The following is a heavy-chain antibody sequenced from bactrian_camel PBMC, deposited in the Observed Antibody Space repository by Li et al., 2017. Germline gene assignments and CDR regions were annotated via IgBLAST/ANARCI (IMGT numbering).Heavy chain of an antibody. CDR3: AARGPYCYTKLSVRDFTY. CDR2: IATGSGNT. D-gene: IGHD2*01. CDR1: GIDFTTSC. V-gene: IGHV3S54*01. J-gene: IGHJ6*01. Sequence: HVQLVESGGGSVQAGGSLRLSCVASGIDFTTSCLAWFRQAPGKEREGVARIATGSGNTYYADSVKGRFTISQDNAKNTVYLQMNSLKPEDTAMYYCAARGPYCYTKLSVRDFTYWGQGTQVTVS.